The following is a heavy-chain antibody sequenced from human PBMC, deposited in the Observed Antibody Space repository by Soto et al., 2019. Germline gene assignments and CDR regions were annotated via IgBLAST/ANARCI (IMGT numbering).Heavy chain of an antibody. CDR1: DFIVGHAW. Sequence: ELQLVESGGDLVKPGGSLRLSCAASDFIVGHAWFHWVRQPPGKGLELVGRVKNNGAATDYAPSVKGRFTISRDDSKDMVYLQMSSLRTEDTAIYYCTADLGPAYTSNNWFDPWGQGPLVTVSS. V-gene: IGHV3-15*07. J-gene: IGHJ5*02. D-gene: IGHD2-2*01. CDR2: VKNNGAAT. CDR3: TADLGPAYTSNNWFDP.